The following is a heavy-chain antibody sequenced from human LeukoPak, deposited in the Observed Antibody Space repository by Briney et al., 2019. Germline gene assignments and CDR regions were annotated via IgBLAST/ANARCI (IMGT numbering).Heavy chain of an antibody. J-gene: IGHJ4*02. Sequence: SETLCLTCAVYGGSFSGYYWSWIRQPPGKGLEWIGEINHSGSTNYNPSLKSRVTISVDTSKNQFSLKLSSVTAADTAVYYCARSSYSYGYDYWGQGTLVTVSS. D-gene: IGHD5-18*01. CDR2: INHSGST. CDR3: ARSSYSYGYDY. CDR1: GGSFSGYY. V-gene: IGHV4-34*01.